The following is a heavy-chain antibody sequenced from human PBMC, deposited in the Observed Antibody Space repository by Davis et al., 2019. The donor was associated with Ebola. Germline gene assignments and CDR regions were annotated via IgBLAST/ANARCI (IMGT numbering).Heavy chain of an antibody. CDR3: ARGENYGSGSVDY. Sequence: GSLRLSCTVSGGSISSSSYYWGWIRQPPGKGLEWIGSIYYSGSTYYNPSLKSRVTISVDTSKNQFSLKLSSVTAADTAVYYCARGENYGSGSVDYWGQGTLVTVSS. V-gene: IGHV4-39*01. J-gene: IGHJ4*02. CDR1: GGSISSSSYY. CDR2: IYYSGST. D-gene: IGHD3-10*01.